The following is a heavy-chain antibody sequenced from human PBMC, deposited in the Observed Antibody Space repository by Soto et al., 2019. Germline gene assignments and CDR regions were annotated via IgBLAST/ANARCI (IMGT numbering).Heavy chain of an antibody. CDR1: GGSISNGNW. V-gene: IGHV4-4*02. J-gene: IGHJ4*02. CDR3: ASHRGNTYGPYDY. CDR2: IYHTGNT. Sequence: VQLQESGPGLVKPSGTLSLTCAVSGGSISNGNWWSWVRQPPGKGLEWIGEIYHTGNTNDNPSLKSRVTISVDTSKTQFSRRLNSVTAADPAVYYCASHRGNTYGPYDYWGQGTLVTVSS. D-gene: IGHD5-18*01.